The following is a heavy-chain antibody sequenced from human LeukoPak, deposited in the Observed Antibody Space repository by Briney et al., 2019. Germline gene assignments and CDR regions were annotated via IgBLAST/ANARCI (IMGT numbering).Heavy chain of an antibody. Sequence: SETLSLTCTVSGYSISSGYYWAWTRQPPGKGLEWIGTIFHTGSTYQNPSLKSRVTISVDTSKNQFSLKLSSVTAADTAVYYCARGNSLLRPRSSGWGGAFDIWGQGTMVTVSS. V-gene: IGHV4-38-2*02. J-gene: IGHJ3*02. D-gene: IGHD6-19*01. CDR2: IFHTGST. CDR1: GYSISSGYY. CDR3: ARGNSLLRPRSSGWGGAFDI.